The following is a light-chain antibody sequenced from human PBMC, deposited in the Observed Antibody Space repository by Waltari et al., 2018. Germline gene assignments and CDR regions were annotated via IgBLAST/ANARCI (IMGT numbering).Light chain of an antibody. CDR1: SSDVGGYNY. CDR3: SSYTSSSTLV. CDR2: EVS. V-gene: IGLV2-14*01. J-gene: IGLJ1*01. Sequence: QSALTQPASVSGSPGQSITISCTGTSSDVGGYNYVSWYQQPPGKAPKLMIYEVSNRPSGGSNRFSGSKSGNTASLTISGLQAEDEADYYCSSYTSSSTLVFGTGTKVTVL.